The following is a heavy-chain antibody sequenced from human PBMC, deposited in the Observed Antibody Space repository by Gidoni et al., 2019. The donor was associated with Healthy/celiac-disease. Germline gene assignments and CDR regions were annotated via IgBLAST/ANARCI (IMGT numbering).Heavy chain of an antibody. CDR2: INHSGST. D-gene: IGHD6-13*01. Sequence: QVQLQQCGAGLLKPSETLSLTCAVYVVSFRGYYWSWIRQPPGKGLEWLGEINHSGSTNYNPSLKSRVTISVDTSKNKFSLKLSSVTAADTAVYYCARGWQQLVSSPRCFDYWGQGTLVTVSS. J-gene: IGHJ4*02. V-gene: IGHV4-34*01. CDR3: ARGWQQLVSSPRCFDY. CDR1: VVSFRGYY.